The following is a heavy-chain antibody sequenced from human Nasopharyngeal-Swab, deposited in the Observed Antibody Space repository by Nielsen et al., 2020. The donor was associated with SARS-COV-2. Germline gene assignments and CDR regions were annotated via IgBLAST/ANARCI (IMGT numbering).Heavy chain of an antibody. V-gene: IGHV4-30-4*01. CDR2: IYYSGST. CDR3: ARAEVPAALDY. Sequence: RQAPGKGLEWIGYIYYSGSTYYNPSLKSRVTISVDTSKNQFSLKLSPVTAADTAVYYCARAEVPAALDYWGQGTLATVSS. J-gene: IGHJ4*02. D-gene: IGHD2-2*01.